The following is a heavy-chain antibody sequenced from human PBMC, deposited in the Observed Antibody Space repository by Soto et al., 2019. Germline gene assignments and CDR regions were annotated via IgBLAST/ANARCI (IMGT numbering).Heavy chain of an antibody. CDR2: ISYDGSNK. J-gene: IGHJ4*02. Sequence: QVQLVESGGGVVQPGRSLRLSCAASGFTFSSYAMHWVRQAPGKGLEWVAVISYDGSNKYYADSVKGRFTISRDNSKSTLYLQMNSLRAEDTAVYYCARVPIAAAAQGGAYFDYWGQGTLVTVSS. CDR1: GFTFSSYA. V-gene: IGHV3-30-3*01. D-gene: IGHD6-13*01. CDR3: ARVPIAAAAQGGAYFDY.